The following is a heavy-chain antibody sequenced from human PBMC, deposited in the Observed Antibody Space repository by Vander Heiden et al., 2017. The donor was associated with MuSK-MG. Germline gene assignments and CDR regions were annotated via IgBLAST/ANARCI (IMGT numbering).Heavy chain of an antibody. J-gene: IGHJ1*01. Sequence: EVQLVESGGGLVQPGGSLRLSCAASGFTFSSYWMSWVRQAPGKGLEWVANIKQDGSEKYYVDSVKGRFTISRDNAKNSLYLQMNSLRAEDTAVYYCARDRSSWYSSSWYTEYFQHWGQGTLVTVSS. D-gene: IGHD6-13*01. CDR2: IKQDGSEK. V-gene: IGHV3-7*01. CDR1: GFTFSSYW. CDR3: ARDRSSWYSSSWYTEYFQH.